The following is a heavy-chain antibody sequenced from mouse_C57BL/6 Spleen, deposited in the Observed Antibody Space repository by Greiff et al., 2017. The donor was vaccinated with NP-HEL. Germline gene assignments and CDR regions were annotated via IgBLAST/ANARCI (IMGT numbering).Heavy chain of an antibody. J-gene: IGHJ3*01. CDR3: AREWGYGSSKFAY. Sequence: EVKLVESGGGLVKPGGSLKLSCAASGFTFSSYAMSWVRQTPEKRLEWVATISDGGSYTYYPDNVKGRFTISRDNAKNNLYLQMSHLKSEDTAMYYCAREWGYGSSKFAYWGQGTLVTVSA. CDR1: GFTFSSYA. V-gene: IGHV5-4*01. CDR2: ISDGGSYT. D-gene: IGHD1-1*01.